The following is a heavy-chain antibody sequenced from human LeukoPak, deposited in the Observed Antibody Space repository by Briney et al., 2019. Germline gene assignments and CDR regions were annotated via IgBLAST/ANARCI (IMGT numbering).Heavy chain of an antibody. CDR2: SIPILGIA. CDR3: ARGLLHCSSTSCYLPLGYFDY. J-gene: IGHJ4*02. Sequence: GSSVKVSCKASGGTFSSYTISWVRQAPGQGLEWMGRSIPILGIANYAQKFPGRVTITADKSTSTAYMELSSLRSEDTAVYYCARGLLHCSSTSCYLPLGYFDYWGQGTLVTVSS. CDR1: GGTFSSYT. V-gene: IGHV1-69*02. D-gene: IGHD2-2*01.